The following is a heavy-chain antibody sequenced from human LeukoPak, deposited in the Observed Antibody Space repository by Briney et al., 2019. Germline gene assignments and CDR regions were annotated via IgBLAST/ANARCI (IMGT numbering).Heavy chain of an antibody. D-gene: IGHD6-19*01. J-gene: IGHJ6*03. V-gene: IGHV3-15*01. Sequence: GGSLRLSCAASGFTFSNAWMSWVRQAPGKGLEWVGRIKSKTEGGTTDYAAPVKGRFTISRDDSKNTLYLQMNSLKTEDTAVYYCTTDLYSSGWHYYYYYYMDVWGKGTTVTVSS. CDR1: GFTFSNAW. CDR3: TTDLYSSGWHYYYYYYMDV. CDR2: IKSKTEGGTT.